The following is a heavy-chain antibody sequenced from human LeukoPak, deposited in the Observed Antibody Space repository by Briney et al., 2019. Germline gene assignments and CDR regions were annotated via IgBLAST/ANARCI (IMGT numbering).Heavy chain of an antibody. CDR1: GFTFSSSW. D-gene: IGHD3-10*01. J-gene: IGHJ4*02. CDR3: ARDYYTSGSH. V-gene: IGHV3-7*01. Sequence: GGSLRLSCAASGFTFSSSWMAWVRQTPGKGLERVANINQAGSDKNYVDSVKGRFTISRDNGKNSLYLQMNSLRAEDTALYYCARDYYTSGSHWGQGTLVIVSS. CDR2: INQAGSDK.